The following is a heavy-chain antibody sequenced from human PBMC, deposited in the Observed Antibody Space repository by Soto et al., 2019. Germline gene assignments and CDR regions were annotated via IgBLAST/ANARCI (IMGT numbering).Heavy chain of an antibody. Sequence: GGSLRLSCEASGFSFSSFAMNWVRQAPGGGLEWVSYISDDGASIYYADSLKGRFTISRDNAKNSLSLQMNNLRAEDTAVYYCGRENSVQAWLHHFDHWGRGTLVTVSS. CDR2: ISDDGASI. CDR1: GFSFSSFA. D-gene: IGHD5-18*01. V-gene: IGHV3-48*03. J-gene: IGHJ4*02. CDR3: GRENSVQAWLHHFDH.